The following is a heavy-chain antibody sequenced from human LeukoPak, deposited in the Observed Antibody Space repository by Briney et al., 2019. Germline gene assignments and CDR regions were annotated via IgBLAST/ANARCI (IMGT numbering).Heavy chain of an antibody. CDR3: ARRVGADYFDF. CDR1: GYTFTGYY. CDR2: INPNSGGT. D-gene: IGHD1-26*01. V-gene: IGHV1-2*02. J-gene: IGHJ4*02. Sequence: ASVKVSCKASGYTFTGYYMHWVRQAPGQGLEWMGWINPNSGGTNHAQKFQGRVTMTRDTSISTAYMELSRLRSDDTAVYYCARRVGADYFDFWGQGTLVTVSS.